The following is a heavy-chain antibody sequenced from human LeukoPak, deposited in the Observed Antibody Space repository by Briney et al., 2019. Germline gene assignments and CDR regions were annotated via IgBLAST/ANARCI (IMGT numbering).Heavy chain of an antibody. CDR3: ARGGARRYCSSTICYTPYYFDY. J-gene: IGHJ4*02. Sequence: PGGSLRLSCAASGFTFSSYWMSWVRQAPGKGLEWVANIKQDGSEKYYVDSVKGRFTISRDNAKNSLSLQMNSLRAEDTAVYYCARGGARRYCSSTICYTPYYFDYWGQGTLVTGSS. D-gene: IGHD2-2*02. CDR2: IKQDGSEK. V-gene: IGHV3-7*01. CDR1: GFTFSSYW.